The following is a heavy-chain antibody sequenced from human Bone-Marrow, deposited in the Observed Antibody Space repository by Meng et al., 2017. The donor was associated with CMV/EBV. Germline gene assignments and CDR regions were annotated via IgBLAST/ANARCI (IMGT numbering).Heavy chain of an antibody. CDR1: GGSISSYY. D-gene: IGHD1-26*01. Sequence: SETLSLTCTVSGGSISSYYWSWIRQPPGKGLEWIGYIYYSGSTNYNPSLKSRVTISVDTSKNQFSLKLSSVAAADTAVYYCARSGGHREAFDILGQGTMVTVSS. CDR2: IYYSGST. CDR3: ARSGGHREAFDI. V-gene: IGHV4-59*01. J-gene: IGHJ3*02.